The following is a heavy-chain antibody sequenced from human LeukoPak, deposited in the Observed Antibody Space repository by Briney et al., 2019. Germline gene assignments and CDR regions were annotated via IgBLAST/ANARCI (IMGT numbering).Heavy chain of an antibody. J-gene: IGHJ6*03. D-gene: IGHD6-19*01. CDR3: ARQQWLDKYYYYYYYMDV. CDR1: GGSISSYY. CDR2: IYTSGST. Sequence: SETLSLSCTVSGGSISSYYWSWIRQPAGKGLEWIGRIYTSGSTNYNPSLKSRLTMSVDTSKNQFSLKLSSVTAADTAVYYCARQQWLDKYYYYYYYMDVWGKGTTVTISS. V-gene: IGHV4-4*07.